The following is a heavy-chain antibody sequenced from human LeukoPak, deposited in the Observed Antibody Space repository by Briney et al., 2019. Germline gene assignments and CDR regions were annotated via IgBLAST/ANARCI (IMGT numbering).Heavy chain of an antibody. V-gene: IGHV3-30*02. Sequence: GGSLRLSCAASGFTFSSYGMHWVRQAPGKGLEWVAFIRYDGSNKYYADSVKGRFTISSDNSKNTLYLQMNSLSAEATAVYYCAKDSSGLYSSSSGVFDYWGQGTLVTVSS. CDR2: IRYDGSNK. CDR3: AKDSSGLYSSSSGVFDY. D-gene: IGHD6-6*01. J-gene: IGHJ4*02. CDR1: GFTFSSYG.